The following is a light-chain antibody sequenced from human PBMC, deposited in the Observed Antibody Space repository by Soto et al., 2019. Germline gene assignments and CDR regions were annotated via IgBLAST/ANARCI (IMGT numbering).Light chain of an antibody. CDR3: QQYGSSVFT. J-gene: IGKJ2*01. CDR1: QSVITDY. V-gene: IGKV3-20*01. CDR2: GAS. Sequence: ETALTQSPGTLSLSPGETATLSCRASQSVITDYLAWYHQKPDQAPKLVNYGASRRAAGNPDTINGRGPGTDFTLTISRLEPEGLGLYYCQQYGSSVFTFGQGT.